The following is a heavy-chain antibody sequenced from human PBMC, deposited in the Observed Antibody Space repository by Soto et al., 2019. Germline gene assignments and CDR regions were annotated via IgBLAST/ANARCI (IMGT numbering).Heavy chain of an antibody. CDR3: AKEGYCSGSSCFSHYFDN. CDR2: ISGGGADT. D-gene: IGHD2-15*01. CDR1: GFTFSHYA. Sequence: LRLSCAASGFTFSHYAMSWVRQGPGKGLEWVAAISGGGADTYYADSVKGRFTISRDNSRNTVFLQMNNLRAEDTAIYHCAKEGYCSGSSCFSHYFDNWDQGTLVTSPQ. J-gene: IGHJ4*02. V-gene: IGHV3-23*01.